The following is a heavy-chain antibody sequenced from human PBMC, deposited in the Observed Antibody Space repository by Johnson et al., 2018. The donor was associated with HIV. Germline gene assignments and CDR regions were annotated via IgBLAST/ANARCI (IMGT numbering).Heavy chain of an antibody. CDR2: ISGSGGST. D-gene: IGHD6-13*01. Sequence: VQLVESGGGLVKPGGSLRLSCAASGFTFSDYYMSWIRQAPGKGLEWVSAISGSGGSTYYADSVKGRFSISRDNSNNTLYLQMNSLRAEDTAVYYCAGGEQLVHLGAFDIWGQGTIVTVSS. CDR1: GFTFSDYY. V-gene: IGHV3-23*04. J-gene: IGHJ3*02. CDR3: AGGEQLVHLGAFDI.